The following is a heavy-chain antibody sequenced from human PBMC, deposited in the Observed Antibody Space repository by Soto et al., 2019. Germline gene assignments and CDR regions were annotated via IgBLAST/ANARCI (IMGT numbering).Heavy chain of an antibody. CDR1: GGSMISYY. CDR2: IHYSGST. J-gene: IGHJ4*02. CDR3: ARGGDAYKNGH. Sequence: SETLSLTCTVAGGSMISYYWSWIRQHPGKGLEWIGFIHYSGSTNYNPSLKSRVTMSVDTSKNQFSLKLTSVNAADTAVYYCARGGDAYKNGHWGQGTLVTSPQ. D-gene: IGHD2-21*01. V-gene: IGHV4-59*01.